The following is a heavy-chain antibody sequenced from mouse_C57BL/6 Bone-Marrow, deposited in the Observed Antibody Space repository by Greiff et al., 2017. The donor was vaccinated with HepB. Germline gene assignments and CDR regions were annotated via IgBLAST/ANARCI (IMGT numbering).Heavy chain of an antibody. CDR3: ARSNDYDEKFAY. CDR2: IYPGSGST. Sequence: VQLQQPGAELVKPGASVKMSCKASGYTFTSYWITWVKQRPGQGLEWIGDIYPGSGSTNYNEKFKSKATLTVDTSSSTAYMQLSSLTSEDSAVYYCARSNDYDEKFAYWGQGTLVTVSA. V-gene: IGHV1-55*01. D-gene: IGHD2-4*01. J-gene: IGHJ3*01. CDR1: GYTFTSYW.